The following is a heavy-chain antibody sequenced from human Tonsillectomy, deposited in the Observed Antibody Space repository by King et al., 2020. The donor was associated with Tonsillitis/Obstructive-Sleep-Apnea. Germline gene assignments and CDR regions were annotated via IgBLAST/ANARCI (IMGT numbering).Heavy chain of an antibody. J-gene: IGHJ6*03. Sequence: VQLVESGGGLIQPGGSLRLSCAASGFTVSSNYMSWVRQAPGKGLEWVSVIYSGGITYYADSVKGRFTFSRDNSKNTLYLQMNSLRAEDTAVYYCARDQDYGSGSYFHYYYYMDVWGKGTTVTVSS. CDR1: GFTVSSNY. D-gene: IGHD3-10*01. V-gene: IGHV3-53*01. CDR2: IYSGGIT. CDR3: ARDQDYGSGSYFHYYYYMDV.